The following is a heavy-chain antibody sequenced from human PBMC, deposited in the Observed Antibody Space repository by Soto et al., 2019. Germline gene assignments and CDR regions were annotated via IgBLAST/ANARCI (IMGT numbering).Heavy chain of an antibody. Sequence: SETLSLTCVVSGESFSGYYWSWIRQTPGMGLEWIGEADHRGSTTYNPSLKDRASISIDSSKNLFSLELTSVTAADTALYFCARYEYGNSLYGVDVWGQGTRVTVSS. CDR2: ADHRGST. D-gene: IGHD1-7*01. CDR3: ARYEYGNSLYGVDV. CDR1: GESFSGYY. V-gene: IGHV4-34*01. J-gene: IGHJ6*02.